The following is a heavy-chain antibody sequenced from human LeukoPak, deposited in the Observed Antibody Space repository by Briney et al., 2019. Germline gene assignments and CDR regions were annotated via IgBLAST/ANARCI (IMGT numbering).Heavy chain of an antibody. V-gene: IGHV4-39*01. J-gene: IGHJ4*02. CDR3: ARRSAHATTGSDY. Sequence: PSETLSLTCTVSGGSVDSSTFYWGWIRQPPGKGLEWLATIYYSGTIHYNPALNSRLTISADTSKNQISQQVRSVTAADTAVYYCARRSAHATTGSDYWGQGTLVTVSS. CDR1: GGSVDSSTFY. CDR2: IYYSGTI. D-gene: IGHD1-1*01.